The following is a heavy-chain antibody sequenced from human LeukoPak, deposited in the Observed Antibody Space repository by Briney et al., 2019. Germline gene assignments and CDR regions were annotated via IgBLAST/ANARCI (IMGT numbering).Heavy chain of an antibody. J-gene: IGHJ6*03. CDR3: ARGVYYYYHMDV. CDR1: GGSMNNYY. V-gene: IGHV4-4*07. CDR2: MFTNGAS. Sequence: SETLSLTCRVSGGSMNNYYWSWIRQPAGRGLQWIGRMFTNGASNYNPSLKSRVTMAVDTSKNQVFLTLNSATAADTAVYYCARGVYYYYHMDVWGKGTTVTVSS.